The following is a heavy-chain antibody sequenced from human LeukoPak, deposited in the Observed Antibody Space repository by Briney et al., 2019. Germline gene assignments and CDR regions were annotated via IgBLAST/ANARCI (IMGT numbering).Heavy chain of an antibody. CDR3: TRGPTQLWLYYGTDA. CDR1: GFTFNDHA. Sequence: GGSLRLSCTASGFTFNDHAMSWVRQAPGKGLEWVGFIRSKTYGGTTEYAPSVKGRFTISRADSISIAYLQMNSLKTEDTAVYYCTRGPTQLWLYYGTDAWGQGTTVIVSS. J-gene: IGHJ6*02. D-gene: IGHD5-18*01. V-gene: IGHV3-49*04. CDR2: IRSKTYGGTT.